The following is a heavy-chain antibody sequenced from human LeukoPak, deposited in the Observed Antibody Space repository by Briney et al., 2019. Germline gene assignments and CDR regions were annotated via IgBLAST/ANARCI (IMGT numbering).Heavy chain of an antibody. D-gene: IGHD1-14*01. V-gene: IGHV3-15*01. J-gene: IGHJ3*02. CDR2: IRNNLDGGTT. CDR1: GFTLSNAW. Sequence: PGGSLRLSCAASGFTLSNAWMAWVRQAPGKVLEWVGLIRNNLDGGTTDYAAPVKGRFTISRDDSKNTLYLQMNNLKAEDTAFYYCASYNDRDAFNNWGQGTVVTVTS. CDR3: ASYNDRDAFNN.